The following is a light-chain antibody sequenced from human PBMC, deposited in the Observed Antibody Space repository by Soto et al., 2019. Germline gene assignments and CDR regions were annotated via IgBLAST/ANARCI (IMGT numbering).Light chain of an antibody. CDR3: SSYTSSSTVV. V-gene: IGLV2-14*01. CDR1: NSDVGGYNY. Sequence: QSALTQSASVSGSPRQSITISCTGTNSDVGGYNYVSWYQQHPGKAPKLMIYDVSNRPSGVSNRFSGSKSGNTASLTISGLQAEDEADYYCSSYTSSSTVVFGGGTKLTVL. CDR2: DVS. J-gene: IGLJ2*01.